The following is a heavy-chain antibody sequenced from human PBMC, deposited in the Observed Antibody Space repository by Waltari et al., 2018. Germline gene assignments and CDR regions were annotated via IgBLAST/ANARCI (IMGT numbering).Heavy chain of an antibody. J-gene: IGHJ3*02. V-gene: IGHV1-2*06. CDR2: INPNSGGT. CDR3: ARVKGHPWYSSSSHDAFDI. D-gene: IGHD6-6*01. CDR1: GYTFTGYY. Sequence: QVQLVQSGAEVKKPGASVKVSCKASGYTFTGYYMHWVRQAPGQGLEWMGRINPNSGGTNYAQKFQGRVTMTRDTSISTAYMELSRLRSDDTAVYYCARVKGHPWYSSSSHDAFDILGQGTMVTVSS.